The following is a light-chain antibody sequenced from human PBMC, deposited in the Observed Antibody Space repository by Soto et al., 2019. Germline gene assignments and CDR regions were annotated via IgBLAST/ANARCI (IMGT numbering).Light chain of an antibody. V-gene: IGKV3-11*02. CDR2: DTS. Sequence: EIVLTQSPATLSLSPGERATLSCRASQPVSTVLAWYQQKPGQAPRLLIHDTSNMANGIPARFSGSGSGRDFTLTISRLEPEDFGLYSCQQRSSWPLTFGGGTKVEIK. CDR1: QPVSTV. J-gene: IGKJ4*01. CDR3: QQRSSWPLT.